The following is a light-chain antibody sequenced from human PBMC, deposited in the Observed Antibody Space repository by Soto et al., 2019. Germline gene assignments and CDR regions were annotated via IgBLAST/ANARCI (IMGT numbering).Light chain of an antibody. CDR2: KAS. V-gene: IGKV1-5*03. CDR3: QQYSYFAT. Sequence: DIPMTQSPSTLSASVGDRVTITCRASQSISSWLTWYQQKAGQAPKLLIYKASIVESGVPSRFSGSGSGTEFTLTISSLQPDDSEAYYCQQYSYFATFGQGTRVEVK. J-gene: IGKJ1*01. CDR1: QSISSW.